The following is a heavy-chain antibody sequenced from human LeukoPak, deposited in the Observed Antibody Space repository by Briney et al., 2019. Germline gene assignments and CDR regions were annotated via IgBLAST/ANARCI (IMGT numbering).Heavy chain of an antibody. CDR3: TRVGYIDEGIDY. CDR2: IKQDGSKK. J-gene: IGHJ4*02. D-gene: IGHD5-24*01. CDR1: GFPFSSYW. Sequence: GGSLRLSCVAAGFPFSSYWMTWVRQAPGKGLEWVANIKQDGSKKSYVDSVKGRFTISRDNAKNSLYPQMNSLRAEDTAIYYCTRVGYIDEGIDYWGQGTLVTVSS. V-gene: IGHV3-7*04.